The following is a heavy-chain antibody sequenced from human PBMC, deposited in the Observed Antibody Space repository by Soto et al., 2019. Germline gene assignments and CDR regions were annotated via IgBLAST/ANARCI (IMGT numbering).Heavy chain of an antibody. CDR1: GFTFSSYG. Sequence: GGSLRLSCAASGFTFSSYGMHWVRQAPGKGLEWVAVISYDGSNKYYADSVKGRFTISRDNSKNTLYLQMNSLRAEDTAVYYCAKDRAADKTFDYWGQGTLVTVSS. V-gene: IGHV3-30*18. J-gene: IGHJ4*02. D-gene: IGHD6-13*01. CDR2: ISYDGSNK. CDR3: AKDRAADKTFDY.